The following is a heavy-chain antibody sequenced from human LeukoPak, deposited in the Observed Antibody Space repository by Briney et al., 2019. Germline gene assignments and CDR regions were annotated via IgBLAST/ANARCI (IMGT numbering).Heavy chain of an antibody. CDR3: ARDLRPYYYDSSGSTIDY. D-gene: IGHD3-22*01. CDR1: GYTFTSYY. CDR2: INPSGGST. Sequence: ASVKVSCKASGYTFTSYYMHWVRQAPGQGLEWMGIINPSGGSTSYAQKFQGRVTMTRDTSTSTVYMELSSLRSEDTAAYYCARDLRPYYYDSSGSTIDYWGQGTLVTVSS. V-gene: IGHV1-46*01. J-gene: IGHJ4*02.